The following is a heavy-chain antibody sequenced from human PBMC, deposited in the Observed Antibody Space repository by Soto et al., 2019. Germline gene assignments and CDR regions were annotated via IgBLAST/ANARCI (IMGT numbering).Heavy chain of an antibody. CDR1: GGSISSYY. V-gene: IGHV4-4*07. CDR2: IYTSGST. D-gene: IGHD6-13*01. Sequence: PSETLSLACTVSGGSISSYYWSWIRQPAGEGRGWIGRIYTSGSTNHNPSLKSRVPMSVDTSKNPFSLKLSSVTAADPAVYCCARDRSSWYRDYWGQGTLVTVSS. CDR3: ARDRSSWYRDY. J-gene: IGHJ4*02.